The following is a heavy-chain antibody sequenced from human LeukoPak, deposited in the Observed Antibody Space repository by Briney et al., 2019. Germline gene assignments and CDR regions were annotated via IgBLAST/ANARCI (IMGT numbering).Heavy chain of an antibody. J-gene: IGHJ3*02. Sequence: GGSLRLSCAASGFTVSSNYMSWVRQAPGKGLEWVSVIYSGGSTYYADSVKGRFTISRDNSKNTLYLQMNSLRAEDTAVYYCARMVRNDFWSGYPSDAFDIWGQGTMVTVSS. CDR3: ARMVRNDFWSGYPSDAFDI. D-gene: IGHD3-3*01. V-gene: IGHV3-53*01. CDR2: IYSGGST. CDR1: GFTVSSNY.